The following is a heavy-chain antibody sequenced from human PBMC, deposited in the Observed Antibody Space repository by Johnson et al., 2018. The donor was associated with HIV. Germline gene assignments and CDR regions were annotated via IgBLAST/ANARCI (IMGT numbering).Heavy chain of an antibody. Sequence: MLLVESGGGLVQPGGSLRLSCAASGFTFNSNYINWVRQAPGKGLECVSGIYSGGRTYYADAVKGGFTISRDNYKNTLYLQINSLRAEETAVYFCARDRRYYDRSGYYHDAFDIWGQGTMVTVSS. CDR3: ARDRRYYDRSGYYHDAFDI. J-gene: IGHJ3*02. D-gene: IGHD3-22*01. CDR2: IYSGGRT. V-gene: IGHV3-66*01. CDR1: GFTFNSNY.